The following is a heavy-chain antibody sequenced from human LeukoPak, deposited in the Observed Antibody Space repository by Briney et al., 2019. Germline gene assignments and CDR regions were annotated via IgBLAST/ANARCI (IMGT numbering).Heavy chain of an antibody. CDR1: GFTFSSHS. CDR3: ARDVSPAAGIDY. Sequence: PGGSLRLSCAASGFTFSSHSMNWVRQAPGKGLEWVSSISSGGSYIKYADSVKGRFTISRDNAKNSLYLQMNSLRVEDTAVYSCARDVSPAAGIDYWGQGTLVTVSS. V-gene: IGHV3-21*01. D-gene: IGHD6-13*01. CDR2: ISSGGSYI. J-gene: IGHJ4*02.